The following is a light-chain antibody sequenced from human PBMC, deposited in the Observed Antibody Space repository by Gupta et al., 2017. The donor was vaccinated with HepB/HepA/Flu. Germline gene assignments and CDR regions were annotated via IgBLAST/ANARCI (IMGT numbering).Light chain of an antibody. CDR3: SSYTSSSTYV. J-gene: IGLJ1*01. Sequence: QSTLTQPASVSGSPGPSITISCTGTSSDVGGYNYVSWYQQHPGKATKLMIYDVSNRPSGVSNRFSGSKSGNTASLTISGLQAEDEADYYCSSYTSSSTYVFGTGTKVTVL. CDR1: SSDVGGYNY. V-gene: IGLV2-14*03. CDR2: DVS.